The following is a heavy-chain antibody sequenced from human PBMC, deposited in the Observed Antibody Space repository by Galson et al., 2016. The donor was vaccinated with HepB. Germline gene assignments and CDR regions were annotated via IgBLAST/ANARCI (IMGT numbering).Heavy chain of an antibody. J-gene: IGHJ6*02. CDR2: IYFTGTT. D-gene: IGHD3-9*01. CDR3: APFDPYFDYAMDV. V-gene: IGHV4-30-4*08. CDR1: GVSISSSNW. Sequence: TLSLTCTVSGVSISSSNWWTWVRQSPGKGLEWIGSIYFTGTTYYNPSLESRVSISADASKSQFSLELDSVTAADTAVYYCAPFDPYFDYAMDVWGQGTTVTVSS.